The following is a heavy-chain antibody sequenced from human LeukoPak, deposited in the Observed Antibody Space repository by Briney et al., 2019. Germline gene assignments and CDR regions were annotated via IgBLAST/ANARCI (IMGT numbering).Heavy chain of an antibody. Sequence: GGSLRLSCAASGFTFSSYGMHWVRQAPGKGLEWVAFIRYDGSNKYYADSVKGRFTISRDNSKNTLYLQMNSLRAEDTAVYYCAKGPRHYGSGSYTAFDIWGQGTMVTVSS. CDR1: GFTFSSYG. V-gene: IGHV3-30*02. J-gene: IGHJ3*02. D-gene: IGHD3-10*01. CDR2: IRYDGSNK. CDR3: AKGPRHYGSGSYTAFDI.